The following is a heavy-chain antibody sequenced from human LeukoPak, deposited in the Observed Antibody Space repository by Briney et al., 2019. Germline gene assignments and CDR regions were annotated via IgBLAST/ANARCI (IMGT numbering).Heavy chain of an antibody. CDR3: ANLCRRSSSCHDAFDI. Sequence: GGSLRLSCAASGFTFSSYAMSWVRQAPGKGLEWVSAISGSGGSTYYADSVKGRFTISRDNSKNTLYLQMNSLRAEDTAVYYCANLCRRSSSCHDAFDIWGQGTMVTVSS. J-gene: IGHJ3*02. V-gene: IGHV3-23*01. CDR1: GFTFSSYA. D-gene: IGHD6-13*01. CDR2: ISGSGGST.